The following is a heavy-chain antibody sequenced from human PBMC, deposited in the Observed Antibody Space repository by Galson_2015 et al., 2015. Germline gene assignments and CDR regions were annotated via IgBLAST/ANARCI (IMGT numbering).Heavy chain of an antibody. CDR2: INRDGSST. Sequence: LRLSCAASGFTFSSYWMHWVRQAPGKGLVWVSRINRDGSSTSYADSVKGRFTISRDNAKNTLYLQMNSLRAEDTAVYYCAREKIPDVDYYCYGMDVWGQGTTVTVSS. V-gene: IGHV3-74*01. CDR1: GFTFSSYW. CDR3: AREKIPDVDYYCYGMDV. J-gene: IGHJ6*02.